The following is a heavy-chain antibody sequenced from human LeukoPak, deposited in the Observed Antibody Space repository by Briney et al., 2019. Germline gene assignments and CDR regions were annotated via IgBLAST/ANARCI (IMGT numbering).Heavy chain of an antibody. J-gene: IGHJ4*02. CDR3: AGESSNYYSLDY. Sequence: GGSLRLSCAAPGFTFNTYWMHGVRKAPGKGLVWVSRINRDGSSTSYADSVKGRFTISRDNAKNTLYLQLNSLRAEDTAVYYCAGESSNYYSLDYWGQGTLVTVSS. V-gene: IGHV3-74*01. CDR1: GFTFNTYW. D-gene: IGHD2-2*02. CDR2: INRDGSST.